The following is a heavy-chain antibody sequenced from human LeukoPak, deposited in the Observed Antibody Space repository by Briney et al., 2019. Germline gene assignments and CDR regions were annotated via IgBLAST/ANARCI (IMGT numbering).Heavy chain of an antibody. J-gene: IGHJ4*02. CDR2: IDPSGGST. V-gene: IGHV1-46*01. CDR3: ARETGDTDDYYFDY. Sequence: ASVKVSCKASGYTFTAYYMHWVRQAPGQGLEWMGVIDPSGGSTSYAQRFQDRVTMTRDTSISTAYMELSRLRSDDTAVYYCARETGDTDDYYFDYWGQGTLVTVSS. D-gene: IGHD2-21*02. CDR1: GYTFTAYY.